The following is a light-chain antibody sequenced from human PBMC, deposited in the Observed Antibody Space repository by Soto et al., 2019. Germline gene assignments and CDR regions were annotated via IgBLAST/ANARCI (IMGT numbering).Light chain of an antibody. Sequence: EIEMTQSPATLSVSPGERATLSCRASQSVSSNSAWYQQKPGQAPRLLIYGASTRATGIPARFSGSGSGTEFTLTISSLQSEDFAVYYCQQYNSCPYTFGQGTKLEIK. J-gene: IGKJ2*01. CDR3: QQYNSCPYT. V-gene: IGKV3-15*01. CDR2: GAS. CDR1: QSVSSN.